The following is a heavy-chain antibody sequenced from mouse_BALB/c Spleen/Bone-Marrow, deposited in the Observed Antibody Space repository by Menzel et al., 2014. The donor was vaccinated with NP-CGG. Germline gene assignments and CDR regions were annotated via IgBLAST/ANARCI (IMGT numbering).Heavy chain of an antibody. Sequence: VQLQQSGAELVKPGASVKLSCKASGYTFTSYYMYWVKPRPGQGLEWIGEINPSDGGSNFNEEFKSKATLTVDKSSSTAYMQLSSLTSEDSAVYYCTREGDSPFAYWGQGTLVTVSA. V-gene: IGHV1S81*02. J-gene: IGHJ3*01. CDR3: TREGDSPFAY. CDR1: GYTFTSYY. CDR2: INPSDGGS. D-gene: IGHD2-13*01.